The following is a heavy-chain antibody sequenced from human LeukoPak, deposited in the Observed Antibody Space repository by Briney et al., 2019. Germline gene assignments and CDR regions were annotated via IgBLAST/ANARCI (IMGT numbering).Heavy chain of an antibody. CDR3: AKRKRRIVVVTAVDFFDY. V-gene: IGHV3-23*01. D-gene: IGHD2-21*02. Sequence: GGSLRLSCAASGFTFSSYAMSWVRQAPGKGLEWVSLISGSSTSTYYADSVKGRFTISRDNSKNTVYLQMNSLRADDTAIYYCAKRKRRIVVVTAVDFFDYWGQGILVTVSS. CDR1: GFTFSSYA. CDR2: ISGSSTST. J-gene: IGHJ4*02.